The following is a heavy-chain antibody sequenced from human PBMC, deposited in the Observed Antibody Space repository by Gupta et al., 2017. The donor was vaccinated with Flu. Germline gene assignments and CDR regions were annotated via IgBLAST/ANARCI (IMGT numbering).Heavy chain of an antibody. CDR2: IGGGGDT. CDR3: ARDFYSQLLDALDL. Sequence: VRQVPGKGLAWVAHIGGGGDTHYASYVKGRFTISRDNATNTLYLQLNDLTVEDTAVYYCARDFYSQLLDALDLWGQGTLVTVSS. V-gene: IGHV3-23*01. D-gene: IGHD2-2*01. J-gene: IGHJ3*01.